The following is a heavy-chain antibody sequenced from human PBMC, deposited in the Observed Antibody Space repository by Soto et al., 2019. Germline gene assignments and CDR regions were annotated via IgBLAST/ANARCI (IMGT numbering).Heavy chain of an antibody. J-gene: IGHJ4*02. CDR1: GYTFTSYG. Sequence: QVQLVQSGAEVKKPGASVKVSCKASGYTFTSYGISWVRQAPGQGLEWMGWISAYNGNKNYAQKPXXRXSXXTATSTRTAYRELGRLRSDDTAVYYCARGSKAIDYWGKGTLVTVSS. D-gene: IGHD6-6*01. CDR2: ISAYNGNK. V-gene: IGHV1-18*01. CDR3: ARGSKAIDY.